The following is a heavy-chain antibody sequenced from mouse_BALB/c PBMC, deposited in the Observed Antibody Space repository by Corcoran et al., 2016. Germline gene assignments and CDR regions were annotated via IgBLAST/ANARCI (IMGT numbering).Heavy chain of an antibody. CDR1: GYSFTGYY. D-gene: IGHD1-2*01. CDR3: ARDTTATVAY. J-gene: IGHJ3*01. CDR2: INPYNGAT. Sequence: EVQLQQSGPELVKPGASVKISCKASGYSFTGYYMHWVKQSHVKSLEWIGRINPYNGATSYNQNFKDKASLTVDKSSTAYMELHSLTSEDSAVYYCARDTTATVAYWGQGTLVTVSA. V-gene: IGHV1-26*01.